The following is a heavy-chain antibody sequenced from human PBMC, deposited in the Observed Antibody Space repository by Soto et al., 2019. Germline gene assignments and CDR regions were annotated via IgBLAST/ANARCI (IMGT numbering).Heavy chain of an antibody. D-gene: IGHD1-1*01. Sequence: GGSLRLSCAASGFTISSNAMYWVRQAPGKGLEWVSGISDRGDTTHYAGSVKGRFTISRDTSRNTLYLQLNTLRADDTAIYYCAKDKPGTKSFDYWGQGXLVTVYS. CDR1: GFTISSNA. J-gene: IGHJ4*02. CDR3: AKDKPGTKSFDY. CDR2: ISDRGDTT. V-gene: IGHV3-23*01.